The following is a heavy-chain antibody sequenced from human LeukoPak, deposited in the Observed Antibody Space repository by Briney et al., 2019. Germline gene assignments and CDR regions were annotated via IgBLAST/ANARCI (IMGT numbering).Heavy chain of an antibody. Sequence: GASVKVSCKASGYTFTSYDINWVRQGTGQGLEWMGWMNPNSGNTGYAQKLQGRVTITRNTSISTAYMELSSLRSEDTAVYYCARGGFSSGSSFYYYYYMDVWGKGTTVTVSS. J-gene: IGHJ6*03. V-gene: IGHV1-8*03. CDR2: MNPNSGNT. CDR3: ARGGFSSGSSFYYYYYMDV. D-gene: IGHD6-19*01. CDR1: GYTFTSYD.